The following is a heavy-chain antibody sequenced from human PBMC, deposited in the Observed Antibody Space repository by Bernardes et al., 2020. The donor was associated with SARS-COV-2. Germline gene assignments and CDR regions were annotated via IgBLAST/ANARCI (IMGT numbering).Heavy chain of an antibody. V-gene: IGHV3-23*01. D-gene: IGHD5-12*01. CDR2: ISGSGGST. CDR3: AKVLSGYDDYYYYGMDV. J-gene: IGHJ6*02. Sequence: GGSLSLSSAASGFTFSRYAMSWVRPAPGKGLEWVSAISGSGGSTYYADSVKGRFTISRDNSKNTLYLQMNSLRAEDTAVYYCAKVLSGYDDYYYYGMDVWGQGTTVTVSS. CDR1: GFTFSRYA.